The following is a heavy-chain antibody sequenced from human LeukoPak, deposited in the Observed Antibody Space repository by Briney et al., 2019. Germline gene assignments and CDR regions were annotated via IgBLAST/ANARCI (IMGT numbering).Heavy chain of an antibody. CDR1: GGSVSSGSYY. J-gene: IGHJ4*02. CDR3: ARDEAAAGIGY. V-gene: IGHV4-61*01. D-gene: IGHD6-13*01. Sequence: SETLSLTCTVSGGSVSSGSYYWSWIRQPPGKGLEWIGYIYYSGSTNYNPSLKSRVTISVDTSKNQFSLKLSSVTAADTAVYYCARDEAAAGIGYRGQGTLVTVSS. CDR2: IYYSGST.